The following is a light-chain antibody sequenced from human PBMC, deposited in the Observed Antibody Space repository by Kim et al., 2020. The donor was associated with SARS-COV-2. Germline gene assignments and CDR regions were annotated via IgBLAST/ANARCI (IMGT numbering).Light chain of an antibody. CDR3: QVWLYGDELVV. CDR2: YDT. V-gene: IGLV3-21*01. Sequence: SYELTQPPSVSVAPGKTARITCGENNIGNKSVHWYQQKPGQAPVLVIYYDTDRPSGIPERFSGSNSGNTATLTISRVEAGDEADYYCQVWLYGDELVVFGVGTQLTVL. J-gene: IGLJ3*02. CDR1: NIGNKS.